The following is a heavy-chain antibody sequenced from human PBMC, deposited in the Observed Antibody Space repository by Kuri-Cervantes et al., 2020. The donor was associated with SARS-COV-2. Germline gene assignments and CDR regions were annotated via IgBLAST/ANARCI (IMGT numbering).Heavy chain of an antibody. CDR2: IRSKAYGGTT. V-gene: IGHV3-49*04. CDR3: TRDDFWSGYWGY. CDR1: GFTFSNAW. D-gene: IGHD3-3*01. Sequence: GGSLRLSCAASGFTFSNAWMSWVRQAPGKGLEWVGFIRSKAYGGTTEYAASVRGRFTISRDDSKSIAYLQMNSLKTEDTAVYYCTRDDFWSGYWGYWGQGTLVTVSS. J-gene: IGHJ4*02.